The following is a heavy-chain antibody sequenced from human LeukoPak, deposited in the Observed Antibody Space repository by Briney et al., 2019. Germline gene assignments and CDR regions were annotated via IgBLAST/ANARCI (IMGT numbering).Heavy chain of an antibody. V-gene: IGHV3-30*04. Sequence: PGGSLRLSCAASGFTFSSYAMHWVRQAPGKGLEWVAVISYDGSNKYYADSVKGRFTISRDNSKNTLYLQMNSLRAEDTAVYYCARDYSTQSFDYWGQGTLVTVSS. CDR1: GFTFSSYA. J-gene: IGHJ4*02. CDR2: ISYDGSNK. D-gene: IGHD6-13*01. CDR3: ARDYSTQSFDY.